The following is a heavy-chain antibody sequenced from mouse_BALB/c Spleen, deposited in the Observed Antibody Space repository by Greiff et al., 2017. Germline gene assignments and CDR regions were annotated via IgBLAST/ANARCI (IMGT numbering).Heavy chain of an antibody. CDR1: GYTFTSYW. D-gene: IGHD2-1*01. Sequence: EVQLQQSGTVLARPGASVKMSCTASGYTFTSYWMHWVNQRPGQGLEWIGAIYPGNSDTSYNQKFKGKAKLTAATSTSTAYMELSSLTNEDSAVYCGTWLYGNYDWFAYWGQGTLVTVSA. V-gene: IGHV1-5*01. J-gene: IGHJ3*01. CDR2: IYPGNSDT. CDR3: TWLYGNYDWFAY.